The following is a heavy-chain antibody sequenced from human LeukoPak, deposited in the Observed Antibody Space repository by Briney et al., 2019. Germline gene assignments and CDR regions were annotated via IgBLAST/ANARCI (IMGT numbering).Heavy chain of an antibody. Sequence: GGSLRLSCAVSGLTSSNFKMNWVRQAPGKGLEWVSYISDSGRTTFYADSVKGRFTISRDNAKNSLYLQMSSLRVEDTAVYYCARDGADYYYYMDVWGKGTTVTVSS. CDR2: ISDSGRTT. CDR3: ARDGADYYYYMDV. J-gene: IGHJ6*03. V-gene: IGHV3-48*03. D-gene: IGHD4/OR15-4a*01. CDR1: GLTSSNFK.